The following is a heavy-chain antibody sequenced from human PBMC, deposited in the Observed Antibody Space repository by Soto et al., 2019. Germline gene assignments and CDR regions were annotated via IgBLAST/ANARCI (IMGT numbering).Heavy chain of an antibody. Sequence: ASVKVSCKASGYRFTGYGVSWVRQAPGQGLEWMGWISAYTANTNYAQKFQGRVTVTTDTSTSTAFMELRSLTSDDTAVYYCARGRDSSSTETYFDYWGQGTLVTVSS. CDR1: GYRFTGYG. V-gene: IGHV1-18*01. CDR2: ISAYTANT. D-gene: IGHD6-13*01. CDR3: ARGRDSSSTETYFDY. J-gene: IGHJ4*02.